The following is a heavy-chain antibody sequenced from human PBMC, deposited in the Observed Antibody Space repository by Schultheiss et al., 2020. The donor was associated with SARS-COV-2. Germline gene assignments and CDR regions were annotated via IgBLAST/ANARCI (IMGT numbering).Heavy chain of an antibody. Sequence: SETLSLICTVSGGSISTYYWNWIRQSPGKALEWIGYTYYKGRTYQNPSLKNRVTMSLDTSTGQFFLNLTSVTAADTAVYYCARGQRITIFGVVENWFDPWGQGTLVTVSS. CDR2: TYYKGRT. CDR1: GGSISTYY. J-gene: IGHJ5*02. CDR3: ARGQRITIFGVVENWFDP. V-gene: IGHV4-59*01. D-gene: IGHD3-3*01.